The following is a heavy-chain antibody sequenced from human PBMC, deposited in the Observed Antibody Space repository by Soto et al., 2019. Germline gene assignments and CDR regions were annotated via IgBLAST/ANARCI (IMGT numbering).Heavy chain of an antibody. CDR3: ARVGWTTVGYYFDY. CDR1: VVSISSYY. V-gene: IGHV4-59*01. Sequence: PWETLSLTCNVSVVSISSYYWSWIRQPPGKGLEWIGYIHYSGSTKYNPSLKSRVSISVGTSKSQFSLKLSSVTAADTAVYYCARVGWTTVGYYFDYWGQGALVTVSS. J-gene: IGHJ4*02. CDR2: IHYSGST. D-gene: IGHD4-17*01.